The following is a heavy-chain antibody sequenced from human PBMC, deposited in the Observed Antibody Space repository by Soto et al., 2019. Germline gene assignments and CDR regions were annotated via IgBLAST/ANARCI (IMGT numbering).Heavy chain of an antibody. CDR1: GGSFSGYY. J-gene: IGHJ4*02. CDR3: ARDGDSSGWYDY. D-gene: IGHD6-19*01. V-gene: IGHV4-34*01. CDR2: INHSGST. Sequence: SETLSLTCAVYGGSFSGYYWSWIRQPPGKGLEWIGEINHSGSTNYNPSLKSRVTISVDTSKNQFSLKLSSVTAADTAVYYCARDGDSSGWYDYWGQGTLVTVSS.